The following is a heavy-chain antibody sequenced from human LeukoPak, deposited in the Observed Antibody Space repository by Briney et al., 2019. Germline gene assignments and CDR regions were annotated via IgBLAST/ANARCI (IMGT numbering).Heavy chain of an antibody. CDR3: ARTVYRGYSYGPIDY. D-gene: IGHD5-18*01. Sequence: PGGSLRLSCAASGFTFSDYYMSWIRQAPGKGLEWVSYISSSSSYTNYADSVKGRFTISRDNAKNSLYLQMNSLRVEDTAVYYCARTVYRGYSYGPIDYWGQGTLVTVSS. V-gene: IGHV3-11*06. CDR2: ISSSSSYT. J-gene: IGHJ4*02. CDR1: GFTFSDYY.